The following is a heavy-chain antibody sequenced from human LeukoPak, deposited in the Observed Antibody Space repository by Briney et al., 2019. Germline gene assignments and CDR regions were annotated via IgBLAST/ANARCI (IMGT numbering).Heavy chain of an antibody. Sequence: GGSLRLSCAASGFTFSIYAMSWVRQASGKGLEWVGRIRSKANSYATAYAASVKGRFTISRDDSKNTAYLQMNSLKTEDTAVYYCTAPIRSGYFIDYWGQGTLITVSS. CDR3: TAPIRSGYFIDY. J-gene: IGHJ4*02. V-gene: IGHV3-73*01. CDR2: IRSKANSYAT. CDR1: GFTFSIYA. D-gene: IGHD3-22*01.